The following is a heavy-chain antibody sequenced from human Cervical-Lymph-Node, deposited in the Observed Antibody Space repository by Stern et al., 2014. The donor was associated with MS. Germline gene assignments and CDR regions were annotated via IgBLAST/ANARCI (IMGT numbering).Heavy chain of an antibody. CDR1: GGSMRSSNW. CDR3: ARARVTSFSDSTGYYDI. J-gene: IGHJ4*02. V-gene: IGHV4-4*02. D-gene: IGHD3-22*01. CDR2: LYYSGST. Sequence: QVQLQQSGPGLVKPSGTLSLTCAVSGGSMRSSNWRNWVRQSPGKGLEWIGELYYSGSTRYNPSLKSRATILLDKSKNQFSLNLTSVTAADTAIYYCARARVTSFSDSTGYYDIWGQGTLVTVSS.